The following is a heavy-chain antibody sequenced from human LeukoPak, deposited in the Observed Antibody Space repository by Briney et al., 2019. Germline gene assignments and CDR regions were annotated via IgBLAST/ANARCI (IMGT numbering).Heavy chain of an antibody. CDR1: GFTFSTYA. Sequence: GGSLRLSCAASGFTFSTYAMSWVRQAPGKGLEWVSAISGSGSSTYYADSVKGRFTISRDNSKNTLYLQMNSLRAEDTAVYYCAKDGQYGLTYYYYYYMDVWGKGTTVTVSS. D-gene: IGHD5-24*01. CDR3: AKDGQYGLTYYYYYYMDV. J-gene: IGHJ6*03. CDR2: ISGSGSST. V-gene: IGHV3-23*01.